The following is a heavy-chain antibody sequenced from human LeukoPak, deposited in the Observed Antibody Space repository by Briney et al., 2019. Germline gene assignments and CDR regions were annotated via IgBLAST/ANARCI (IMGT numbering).Heavy chain of an antibody. D-gene: IGHD3-3*01. J-gene: IGHJ4*02. V-gene: IGHV3-7*01. CDR3: AREGPDFWSNYPDY. Sequence: GGSLRLSCAASGFTFSSYWMSWVRQAPGKGLEWVANIKQDGSEKYYVDSVKGRFTISRDNAKNSLYLQMISLRAEDTAVYYCAREGPDFWSNYPDYRGQGTLVTVSA. CDR2: IKQDGSEK. CDR1: GFTFSSYW.